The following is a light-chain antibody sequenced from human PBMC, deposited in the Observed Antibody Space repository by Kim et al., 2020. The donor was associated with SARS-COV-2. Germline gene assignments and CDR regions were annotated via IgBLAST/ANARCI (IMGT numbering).Light chain of an antibody. CDR3: QQHTYCPGT. J-gene: IGKJ1*01. CDR1: QSVNIY. V-gene: IGKV3-11*01. Sequence: EVVLKQSPATLSLSPGERATLSCRASQSVNIYLTWYQHKPGQAPRLLIYDTSRRAPGIPARFSASGSGTDFTLTISSLQPDDFAVYYCQQHTYCPGTFGQGTKVDIK. CDR2: DTS.